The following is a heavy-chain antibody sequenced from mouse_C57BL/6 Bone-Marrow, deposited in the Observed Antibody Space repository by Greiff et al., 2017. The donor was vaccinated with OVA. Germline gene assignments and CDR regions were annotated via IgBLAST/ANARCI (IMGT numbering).Heavy chain of an antibody. CDR1: GYTFTSYW. V-gene: IGHV1-59*01. Sequence: QVQLQQPGAELVRPGTSVKLSCKASGYTFTSYWMHWVKQRPGQGLEWIGVIDPSDSYTNYNQKFKGKATLTVDTSSSTAYMQLSSLTSEDSAVYCCARLPGYYAMDYWGQGTSVTVSS. J-gene: IGHJ4*01. CDR2: IDPSDSYT. CDR3: ARLPGYYAMDY.